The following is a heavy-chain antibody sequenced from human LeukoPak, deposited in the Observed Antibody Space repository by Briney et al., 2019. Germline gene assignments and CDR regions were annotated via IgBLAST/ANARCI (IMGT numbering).Heavy chain of an antibody. J-gene: IGHJ5*02. CDR3: ASTPLGIAAAGGFDP. CDR1: GFTFSSYA. Sequence: LSGGSLRLSCAASGFTFSSYAMSWVRQAPGKGLEWVSAISGSGGSTYYADSVKGRFTISRDNSKNTLYLQMNSLRAEDTAVYYCASTPLGIAAAGGFDPWGQGTLVTVSS. V-gene: IGHV3-23*01. D-gene: IGHD6-13*01. CDR2: ISGSGGST.